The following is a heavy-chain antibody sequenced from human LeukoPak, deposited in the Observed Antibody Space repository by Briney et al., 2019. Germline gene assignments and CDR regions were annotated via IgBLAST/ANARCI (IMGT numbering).Heavy chain of an antibody. Sequence: GESLKISCKGSGYSFTSYWIDWVRQMPGKGLEWMGIIYPGDSDTRYSPSFQGQVTISADKSISTAYLQWSSLKASDTAMYYCARRYCSSTSCYGGEFDYWGQGTLVTVSS. CDR1: GYSFTSYW. V-gene: IGHV5-51*01. D-gene: IGHD2-2*01. CDR3: ARRYCSSTSCYGGEFDY. CDR2: IYPGDSDT. J-gene: IGHJ4*02.